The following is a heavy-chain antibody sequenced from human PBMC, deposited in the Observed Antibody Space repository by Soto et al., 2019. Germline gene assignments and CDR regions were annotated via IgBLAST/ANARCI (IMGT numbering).Heavy chain of an antibody. CDR3: ARRKGPRRYDISNFGGWFDP. CDR1: GGSFSGYY. V-gene: IGHV4-34*01. J-gene: IGHJ5*02. D-gene: IGHD4-4*01. CDR2: ITHSGST. Sequence: QVQLQQWGAGLLKPSETLPLTCAVYGGSFSGYYWTWIRQPPGKGLEWIGEITHSGSTKYNPALRSRVTMSVDTSKNQFSLKLTSVTAADTAVYYCARRKGPRRYDISNFGGWFDPWGQGTQVTVSS.